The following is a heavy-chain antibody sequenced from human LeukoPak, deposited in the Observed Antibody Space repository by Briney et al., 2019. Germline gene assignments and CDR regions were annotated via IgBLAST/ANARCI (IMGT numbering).Heavy chain of an antibody. Sequence: PSQTLSLTCTVSGGSISSGGYYWSWIRQHPGKGLEWIGYIYYSGSTYYNPSLKSRVTISVDTSKNQFSLKLSSVTAADTAVYYCAGVRGTVTIYYYYYMDVWGKGTTVTVSS. J-gene: IGHJ6*03. D-gene: IGHD4-17*01. CDR3: AGVRGTVTIYYYYYMDV. CDR1: GGSISSGGYY. CDR2: IYYSGST. V-gene: IGHV4-31*03.